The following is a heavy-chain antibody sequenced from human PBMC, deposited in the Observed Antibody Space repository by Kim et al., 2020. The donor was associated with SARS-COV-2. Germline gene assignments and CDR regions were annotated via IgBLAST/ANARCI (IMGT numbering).Heavy chain of an antibody. CDR1: GYTFINYG. J-gene: IGHJ4*02. CDR3: ATGAFDF. V-gene: IGHV5-10-1*01. CDR2: IDPSDSST. D-gene: IGHD2-8*02. Sequence: GESLKISCKGSGYTFINYGITWVRQMAGTGPEWIGRIDPSDSSTKYSPSFQGHVTMSADKSISTAYLQWSSLKVSDTAIYYCATGAFDFWGQGTLITVSS.